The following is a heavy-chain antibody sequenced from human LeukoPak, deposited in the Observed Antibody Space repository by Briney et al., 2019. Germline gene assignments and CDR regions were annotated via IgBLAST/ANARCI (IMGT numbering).Heavy chain of an antibody. D-gene: IGHD3-3*01. J-gene: IGHJ5*02. V-gene: IGHV1-3*01. CDR3: AREATIFGVVIKRPSLDNWFDP. CDR2: INAGNGNT. Sequence: ASVKVSCKASGYTFTSYAMHWVRQAPGQRLEWMGWINAGNGNTKYSQKFQGRVTITRDTSASTAYMELSSLRSEDTAVYYCAREATIFGVVIKRPSLDNWFDPWGQGTLVTVSS. CDR1: GYTFTSYA.